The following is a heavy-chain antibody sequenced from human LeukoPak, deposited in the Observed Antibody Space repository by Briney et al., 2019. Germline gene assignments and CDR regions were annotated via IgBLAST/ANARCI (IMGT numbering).Heavy chain of an antibody. J-gene: IGHJ4*02. Sequence: SETLSLTCTVSGGSISSYYWSWIRQPPGKGLEWIGYIYYSGSTNYNPSLKSRVTISVDTSKNQFSLKLSSVTAADTAVYYCARGIPLAYYGILTGYPTTIFNYWGQGTLVTVSS. V-gene: IGHV4-59*01. CDR3: ARGIPLAYYGILTGYPTTIFNY. CDR2: IYYSGST. CDR1: GGSISSYY. D-gene: IGHD3-9*01.